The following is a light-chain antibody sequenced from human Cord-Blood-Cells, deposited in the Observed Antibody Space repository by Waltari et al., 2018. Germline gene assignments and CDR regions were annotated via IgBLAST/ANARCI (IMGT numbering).Light chain of an antibody. J-gene: IGLJ3*02. V-gene: IGLV2-11*01. CDR1: TGYAGVFIF. Sequence: QSALTHPRSASGSPRQAVTISRTATTGYAGVFIFLSWYQQHPGKAPKLMIYDVSKRPSGVPDRFSGSKSGNTASLTISGLRAEDEADYYCCSYAGSYTWVFGGGTKLTVL. CDR3: CSYAGSYTWV. CDR2: DVS.